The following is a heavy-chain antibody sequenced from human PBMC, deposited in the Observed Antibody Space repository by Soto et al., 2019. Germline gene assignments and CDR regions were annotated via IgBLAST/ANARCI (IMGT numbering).Heavy chain of an antibody. Sequence: SVKVSCKASGFTFTSSAVQWVRQARGQRLEWIGWIVVGSGNTNYAQKFQERVTITRDMSTSTAYMELSSLRSEDTAVYYCAAVLRFLEWFPYYYYGMDVWGQGTTVTV. CDR1: GFTFTSSA. CDR2: IVVGSGNT. CDR3: AAVLRFLEWFPYYYYGMDV. J-gene: IGHJ6*02. D-gene: IGHD3-3*01. V-gene: IGHV1-58*01.